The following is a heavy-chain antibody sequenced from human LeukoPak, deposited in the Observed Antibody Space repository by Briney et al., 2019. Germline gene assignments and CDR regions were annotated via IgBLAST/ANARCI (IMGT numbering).Heavy chain of an antibody. D-gene: IGHD3-10*01. Sequence: ASVKVSCKASGYSFTTYAMNWLRQAPGQGLEWMGIINPNGGSTIYAQKFQGRVTMTRDTSTSTVYMDLTSLRSEDTAMYYCARGGMVRDRRHFQFDHWGQGTLVTVSS. CDR1: GYSFTTYA. V-gene: IGHV1-46*01. J-gene: IGHJ4*02. CDR2: INPNGGST. CDR3: ARGGMVRDRRHFQFDH.